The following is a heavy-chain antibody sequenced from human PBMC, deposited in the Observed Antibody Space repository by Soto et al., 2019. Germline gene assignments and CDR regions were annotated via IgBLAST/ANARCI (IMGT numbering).Heavy chain of an antibody. V-gene: IGHV4-4*02. D-gene: IGHD2-15*01. Sequence: SETLSLTCAVSSGSISSSNWWSWVRQPPGKGLEWIGEIYHSGSTNYNPSLKSRVTISVDKSKNQFSLKLSSVTAADTAVYYCARVSPQDCSGGSRYYWFDSWGQGTLVTLAS. CDR3: ARVSPQDCSGGSRYYWFDS. CDR1: SGSISSSNW. CDR2: IYHSGST. J-gene: IGHJ5*01.